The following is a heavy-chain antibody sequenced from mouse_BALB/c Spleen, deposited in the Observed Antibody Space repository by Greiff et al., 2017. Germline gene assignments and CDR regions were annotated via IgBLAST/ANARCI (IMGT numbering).Heavy chain of an antibody. CDR2: INPSNGGT. V-gene: IGHV1S81*02. D-gene: IGHD1-1*01. CDR1: GYTFTSYY. Sequence: QVQLKQPGAELVKPGASVKLSCKASGYTFTSYYMYWVKQRPGQGLEWIGGINPSNGGTNFNEKFKSKATLTVDKSSSTAYMQLSSLTSEDSAVYYCTRSVYYYGSSYYFDYWGQGTTLTVSS. J-gene: IGHJ2*01. CDR3: TRSVYYYGSSYYFDY.